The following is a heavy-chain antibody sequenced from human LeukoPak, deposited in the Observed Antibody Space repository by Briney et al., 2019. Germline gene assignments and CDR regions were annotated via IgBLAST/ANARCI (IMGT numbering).Heavy chain of an antibody. Sequence: GGSLRLSCAASGFTFSAHYMDWVRQAPGKGLEWVGRIREKVNSYTTVYAASAKGRFTISRDDSTNSVFLQMNSLKTEDTAVYYCAKAFCSEKQCTLDSWGQGTLVSVSS. CDR2: IREKVNSYTT. CDR3: AKAFCSEKQCTLDS. J-gene: IGHJ4*02. V-gene: IGHV3-72*01. D-gene: IGHD3-3*01. CDR1: GFTFSAHY.